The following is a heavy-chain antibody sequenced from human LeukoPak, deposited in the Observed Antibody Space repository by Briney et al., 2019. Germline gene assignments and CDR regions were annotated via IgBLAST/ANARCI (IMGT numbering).Heavy chain of an antibody. V-gene: IGHV4-61*01. D-gene: IGHD4-23*01. CDR1: GGSVSSGSYY. CDR2: IYYSGST. J-gene: IGHJ4*02. Sequence: PSETLSLTCTVSGGSVSSGSYYWSWIRQPPGKGLEWIGYIYYSGSTNYNPSLKSRVTISVDTSKNQFSLKLSSVTAADTAVYYCARGVVGYYGGNSFDYWGQGTLVTVSS. CDR3: ARGVVGYYGGNSFDY.